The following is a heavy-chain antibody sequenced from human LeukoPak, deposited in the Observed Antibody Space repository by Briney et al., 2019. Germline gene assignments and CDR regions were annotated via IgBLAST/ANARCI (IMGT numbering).Heavy chain of an antibody. Sequence: PSETLSLTCTVSGGSVSGYYWSWIRQPPGKGLEWIGYIYYSGNTKYNPSLKSRVTMSVDTSKNQFSLRLSSVTAADTAVYYCAKPMTPYSSSLYYFDYWGQGTLVTVSS. V-gene: IGHV4-59*08. CDR3: AKPMTPYSSSLYYFDY. CDR1: GGSVSGYY. D-gene: IGHD6-13*01. CDR2: IYYSGNT. J-gene: IGHJ4*02.